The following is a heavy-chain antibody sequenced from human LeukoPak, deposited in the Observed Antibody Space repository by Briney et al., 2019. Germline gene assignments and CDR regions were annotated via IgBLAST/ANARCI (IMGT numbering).Heavy chain of an antibody. CDR2: IYYSGST. CDR1: GGSISSHY. CDR3: AGSSWYVGRFDY. D-gene: IGHD6-13*01. Sequence: SETLSLTCTVSGGSISSHYWSWIRQPPGKGLEWSGYIYYSGSTNYNPSLKSRATISVDTSKNQFSLKLSSVTAADTAVYYCAGSSWYVGRFDYWGQGTLVTVSS. V-gene: IGHV4-59*11. J-gene: IGHJ4*02.